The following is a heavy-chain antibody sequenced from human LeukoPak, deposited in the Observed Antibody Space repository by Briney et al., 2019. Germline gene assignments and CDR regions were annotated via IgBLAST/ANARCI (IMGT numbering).Heavy chain of an antibody. Sequence: GGSLRLSCAASGFIVSGNYMSWVRQAPGKGLEWVSFIYSGGNKYYADSVKGRFTISRDNFKNTLYLQMNSLRAEDTAVHYCARWDRSAYGYFDLWGRGTLVTVSS. V-gene: IGHV3-53*01. J-gene: IGHJ2*01. CDR3: ARWDRSAYGYFDL. CDR1: GFIVSGNY. D-gene: IGHD3-22*01. CDR2: IYSGGNK.